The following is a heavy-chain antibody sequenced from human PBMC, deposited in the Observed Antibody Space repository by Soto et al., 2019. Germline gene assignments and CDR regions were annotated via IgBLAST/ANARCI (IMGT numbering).Heavy chain of an antibody. CDR1: GFPFSSYA. CDR2: ISGSGGST. CDR3: AKPSAARHQIDYFDY. Sequence: PGVSLRLSFSASGFPFSSYAMSWVRRAPGKGLEWVSAISGSGGSTYYADSVKGRFTISRDNSKNTLYLQMNSLRAEDTAVYYCAKPSAARHQIDYFDYWGQGTLVNVSS. D-gene: IGHD6-6*01. J-gene: IGHJ4*02. V-gene: IGHV3-23*01.